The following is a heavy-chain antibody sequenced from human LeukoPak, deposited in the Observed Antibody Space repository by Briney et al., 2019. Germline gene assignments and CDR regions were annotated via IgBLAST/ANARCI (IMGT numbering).Heavy chain of an antibody. D-gene: IGHD2/OR15-2a*01. V-gene: IGHV5-51*01. CDR3: ARLAFSMELKYFDY. CDR2: IYPGDSDT. CDR1: GYSFTSFW. J-gene: IGHJ4*02. Sequence: WEALKISRKGPGYSFTSFWIGLVPQMPGKGLEWMGMIYPGDSDTRYSPSFQGQVPISADKSNSTAYVQWSSLKASDTAMYYCARLAFSMELKYFDYWGQGTLVSVSS.